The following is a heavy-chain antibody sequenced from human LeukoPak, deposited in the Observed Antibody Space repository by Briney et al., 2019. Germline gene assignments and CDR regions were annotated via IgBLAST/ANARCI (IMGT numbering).Heavy chain of an antibody. CDR1: GFTFSRHG. CDR2: ISSTSSYI. V-gene: IGHV3-21*01. D-gene: IGHD3-10*02. CDR3: AELGITMIGGV. J-gene: IGHJ6*04. Sequence: GGTLRLSCVVSGFTFSRHGMNWVRQAPGKGLEWVSSISSTSSYIYYVDSVKGRFTISRDNAKNSLYLQMNSLRAEDTAVYYCAELGITMIGGVWGKGTTVTISS.